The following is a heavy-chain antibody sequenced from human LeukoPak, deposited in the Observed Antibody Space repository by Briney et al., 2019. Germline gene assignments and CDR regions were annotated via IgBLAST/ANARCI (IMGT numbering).Heavy chain of an antibody. CDR2: INTNGDSA. J-gene: IGHJ4*01. V-gene: IGHV3-74*01. Sequence: GSLRLSCAASGFTFSSYAMSWVRQVPGKGLMWVAHINTNGDSANYADSVKGRFTISRDNAKSTLSLQMNSLRAEDTAIYYCVRDNAYTFDYWGQGTLVTVSS. CDR1: GFTFSSYA. D-gene: IGHD5-24*01. CDR3: VRDNAYTFDY.